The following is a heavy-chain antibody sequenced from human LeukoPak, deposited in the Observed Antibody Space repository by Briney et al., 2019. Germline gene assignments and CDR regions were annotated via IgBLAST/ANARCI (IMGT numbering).Heavy chain of an antibody. CDR3: ARIRYYYDSSGYYPAFDI. CDR1: GYSISSGYY. V-gene: IGHV4-38-2*01. Sequence: PSETLSLTCAVSGYSISSGYYWGWIRQPPGKGLEWIGSIYHSGSTYYNPSLKSRVTISVDTSKNQFSLKLSSVTAADTAVYYCARIRYYYDSSGYYPAFDIWGQGTMVTVSS. D-gene: IGHD3-22*01. CDR2: IYHSGST. J-gene: IGHJ3*02.